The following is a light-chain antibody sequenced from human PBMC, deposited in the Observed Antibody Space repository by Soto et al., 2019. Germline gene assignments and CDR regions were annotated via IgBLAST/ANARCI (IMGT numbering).Light chain of an antibody. CDR1: QSISSY. J-gene: IGKJ3*01. CDR3: QQSYSTPFT. V-gene: IGKV1-39*01. Sequence: DIQMTQSPSSLSASVGDRVTITCRASQSISSYLNWYQQKPGKAPKLLIYAASSLQSGVPSRFSGSGSGTDFTLTISSLQPEDFATYYGQQSYSTPFTFGAGTKVDIK. CDR2: AAS.